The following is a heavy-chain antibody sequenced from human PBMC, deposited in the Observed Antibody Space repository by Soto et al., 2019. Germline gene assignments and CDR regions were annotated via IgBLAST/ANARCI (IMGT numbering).Heavy chain of an antibody. CDR3: ARAAGTLVRGVYGMDV. CDR2: INPNSTTI. V-gene: IGHV3-48*03. J-gene: IGHJ6*02. Sequence: PGGSLRLSCAASGFTFSSYEMNWVRQAPGKGLEWISYINPNSTTIYYSDSVKGRFTISRDNAKSSLNLQMNSLRAEDTAVYYCARAAGTLVRGVYGMDVWGQGTTVTVSS. D-gene: IGHD3-10*01. CDR1: GFTFSSYE.